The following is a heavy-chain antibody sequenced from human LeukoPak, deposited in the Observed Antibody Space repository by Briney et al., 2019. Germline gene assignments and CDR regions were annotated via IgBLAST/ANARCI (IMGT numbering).Heavy chain of an antibody. Sequence: GGSLRLSWAASGFTFSSYAMSWVRQAPGKGLEWVSAISGSGGSTYYADSVKGRFTISRDNSKNTLYLQMNSLRVEDTAVYYCASRIVGTPDYFDYWGQGTLVTVSS. D-gene: IGHD1-26*01. V-gene: IGHV3-23*01. CDR3: ASRIVGTPDYFDY. J-gene: IGHJ4*02. CDR2: ISGSGGST. CDR1: GFTFSSYA.